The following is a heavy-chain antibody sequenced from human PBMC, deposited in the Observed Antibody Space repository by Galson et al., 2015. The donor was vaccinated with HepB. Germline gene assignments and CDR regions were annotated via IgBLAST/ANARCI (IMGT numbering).Heavy chain of an antibody. Sequence: SLRLSCAASGFTFSSYGMHWVRQAPGKGLEWVAVISDDGSKKYHADSVKGRFTISRDNSRNTLYLQMNSLRAEDTAVYYCAKDRGWAPFDYWGQGTLVTVSS. CDR1: GFTFSSYG. D-gene: IGHD3-10*01. V-gene: IGHV3-30*18. J-gene: IGHJ4*02. CDR2: ISDDGSKK. CDR3: AKDRGWAPFDY.